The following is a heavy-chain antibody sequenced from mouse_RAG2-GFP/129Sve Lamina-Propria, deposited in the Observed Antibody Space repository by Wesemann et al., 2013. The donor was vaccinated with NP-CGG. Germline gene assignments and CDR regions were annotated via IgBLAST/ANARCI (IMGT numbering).Heavy chain of an antibody. D-gene: IGHD1-1*01. J-gene: IGHJ2*01. CDR3: SEDSAVYYCAWRGDYDGSPFDY. Sequence: GNGDTSYNQKFKGKATLTADKSSSTAYMQLSSLTSEDSAVYYCAWRGDYDGSPFDYWGQGTTLTVSS. V-gene: IGHV1-87*01.